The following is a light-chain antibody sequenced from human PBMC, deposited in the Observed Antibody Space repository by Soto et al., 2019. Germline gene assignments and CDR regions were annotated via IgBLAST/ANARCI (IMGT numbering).Light chain of an antibody. J-gene: IGLJ1*01. CDR1: TGDVGGYNY. CDR2: EVS. Sequence: QSALTQPASVSGSPGQSITISCAGTTGDVGGYNYVSWYQQHPGKAPKLMIYEVSNRPSGVSNRFSGSKSGNTASLTISGLQAEDEADYYCSSYTSSSTLYVFGTGTKLTAL. V-gene: IGLV2-14*01. CDR3: SSYTSSSTLYV.